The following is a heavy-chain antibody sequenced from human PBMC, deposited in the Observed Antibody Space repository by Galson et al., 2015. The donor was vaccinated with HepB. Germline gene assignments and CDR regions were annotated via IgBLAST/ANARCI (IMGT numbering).Heavy chain of an antibody. V-gene: IGHV3-11*06. D-gene: IGHD3-22*01. Sequence: SLRLSCAASGFTFSDYYMSWIRQAPGKGLEWVSYISSSSSYTNYADSVKGRFTISRDNAKNSLYLQMNSLRAEDTAVYYCAREFLGSSGYYPTDYWGQGTLVTVSS. J-gene: IGHJ4*02. CDR2: ISSSSSYT. CDR3: AREFLGSSGYYPTDY. CDR1: GFTFSDYY.